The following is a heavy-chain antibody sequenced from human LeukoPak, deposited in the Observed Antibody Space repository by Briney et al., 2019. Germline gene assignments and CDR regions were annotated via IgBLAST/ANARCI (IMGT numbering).Heavy chain of an antibody. CDR1: GYTLTELS. J-gene: IGHJ4*02. Sequence: ASVKVSCKVSGYTLTELSMHWVRQAPGKGLEWMGGFDPEDGETIYAQKFQGRVTMTEDTSTDTAYMELSSLRSEDRAVYYCATTASMGQLWFDYWGQGTLVTVSS. CDR2: FDPEDGET. V-gene: IGHV1-24*01. D-gene: IGHD5-18*01. CDR3: ATTASMGQLWFDY.